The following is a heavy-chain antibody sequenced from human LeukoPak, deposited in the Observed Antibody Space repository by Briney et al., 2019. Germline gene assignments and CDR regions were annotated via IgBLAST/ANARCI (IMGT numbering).Heavy chain of an antibody. V-gene: IGHV3-48*03. CDR3: AKDRDVWGSLLDY. J-gene: IGHJ4*02. D-gene: IGHD3-16*01. CDR2: ISSSGRTT. CDR1: GFTFSSYE. Sequence: GSLRLSCAASGFTFSSYEVNWVRQAPGKGLEWVSYISSSGRTTYYADSVKGRFTISRDNAKNSLYLQMNSLRAEDTAVYYCAKDRDVWGSLLDYWGQGTLVTVSS.